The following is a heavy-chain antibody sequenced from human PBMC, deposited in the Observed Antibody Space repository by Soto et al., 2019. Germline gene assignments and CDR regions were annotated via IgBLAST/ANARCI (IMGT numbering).Heavy chain of an antibody. CDR1: GGSISSSSYY. D-gene: IGHD3-22*01. V-gene: IGHV4-39*01. CDR3: AIPPPYYYDSSGYYFDY. Sequence: QLQLQESGPGLVKPSKTLSLTCTVSGGSISSSSYYWGWIRQPPGKGLEWIGSIYYSGSTYYNPSLKSRVTISVDTSKNQFSLKLSSVTAADTAVYYCAIPPPYYYDSSGYYFDYWGQGTLVTVSS. CDR2: IYYSGST. J-gene: IGHJ4*02.